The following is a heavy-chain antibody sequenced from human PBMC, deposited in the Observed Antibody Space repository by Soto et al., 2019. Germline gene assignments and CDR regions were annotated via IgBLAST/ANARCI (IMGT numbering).Heavy chain of an antibody. CDR3: AKDAKVINPGYFDY. CDR1: GFTFSSYG. V-gene: IGHV3-30*18. CDR2: ISYDGSNK. J-gene: IGHJ4*02. D-gene: IGHD3-22*01. Sequence: PGGSLRLSCAASGFTFSSYGMHWVRQAPGKGLEWVAVISYDGSNKYYADSVKGRFTISRDNSKNTLYLQMNSLRAEDTAVYYCAKDAKVINPGYFDYWGQGT.